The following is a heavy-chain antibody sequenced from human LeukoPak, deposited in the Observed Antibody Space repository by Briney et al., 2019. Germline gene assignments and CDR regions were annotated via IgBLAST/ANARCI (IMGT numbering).Heavy chain of an antibody. J-gene: IGHJ4*02. V-gene: IGHV4-39*07. Sequence: SETLSLTCTVSGGSISSSSYYWGWIRQPPGKGLEWIGSIYYSGSTYYNPSLKSRVTISVDTSKNQFSLKLSSVTAADTAVYYCARVICGYSYVGPHCGLDYWGQGTLVTVSS. CDR3: ARVICGYSYVGPHCGLDY. D-gene: IGHD5-18*01. CDR1: GGSISSSSYY. CDR2: IYYSGST.